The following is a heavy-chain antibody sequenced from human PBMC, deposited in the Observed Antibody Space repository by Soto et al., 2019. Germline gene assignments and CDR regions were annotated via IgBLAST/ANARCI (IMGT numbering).Heavy chain of an antibody. J-gene: IGHJ4*02. D-gene: IGHD3-22*01. CDR3: ARDHGDISGYYYDLHY. V-gene: IGHV3-33*01. Sequence: GGPLRLSRAVSGFTFSSYGMHRSLQAAGEGLEGVAVIWYDGSNKYYADPVKCRFSTSRDNSKNMLDLQMNSLRAEDTGVSYCARDHGDISGYYYDLHYWGQRRLVTLS. CDR2: IWYDGSNK. CDR1: GFTFSSYG.